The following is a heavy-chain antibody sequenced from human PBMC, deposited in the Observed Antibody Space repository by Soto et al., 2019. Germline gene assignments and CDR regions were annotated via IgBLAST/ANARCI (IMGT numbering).Heavy chain of an antibody. CDR1: GFTFSSYG. J-gene: IGHJ3*02. Sequence: QVQLVESGGGVVQPGRSLRLSCAASGFTFSSYGMHWVRQAPGKGLEWVAVISYDGSNKYYADSVKGRFTIYRDNSKNTLYLQMNSLRAEDTAVYYCAKDRAPYRTSDAFDIWGQGTMVTVSS. CDR2: ISYDGSNK. D-gene: IGHD4-4*01. CDR3: AKDRAPYRTSDAFDI. V-gene: IGHV3-30*18.